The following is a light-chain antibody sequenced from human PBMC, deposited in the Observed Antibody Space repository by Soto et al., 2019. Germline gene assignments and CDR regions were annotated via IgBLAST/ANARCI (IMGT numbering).Light chain of an antibody. J-gene: IGLJ3*02. Sequence: QSALTQPRSVSGSTGKSVTISCTGTSSDVGGYNYVSWYQQYPGKAPKLIIYDVTKLPSGVPDRFSGSKSGNTSSLTISGLQAEDEADYYCCSYAGSYTLWVFGGGTKVTVL. CDR3: CSYAGSYTLWV. CDR1: SSDVGGYNY. CDR2: DVT. V-gene: IGLV2-11*01.